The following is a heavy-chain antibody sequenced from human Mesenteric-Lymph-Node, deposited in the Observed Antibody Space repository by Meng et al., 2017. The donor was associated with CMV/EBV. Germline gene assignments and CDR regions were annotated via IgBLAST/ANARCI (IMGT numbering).Heavy chain of an antibody. CDR2: ISYDGSNK. J-gene: IGHJ6*02. D-gene: IGHD2-21*01. CDR3: ARDGPPLVEVYGMDV. V-gene: IGHV3-30*04. CDR1: GFTFSSYS. Sequence: GGSLRLSCEASGFTFSSYSLNWVRQAPGKGLEWVAVISYDGSNKYYADSVKGRFTISRDNSKNTLYLQMNSLRAEDTAVYYCARDGPPLVEVYGMDVWGQGTTVTVSS.